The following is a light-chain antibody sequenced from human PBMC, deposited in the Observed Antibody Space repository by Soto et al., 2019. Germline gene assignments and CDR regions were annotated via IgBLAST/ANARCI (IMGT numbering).Light chain of an antibody. CDR1: QSVSSN. CDR2: GAS. CDR3: QQYDNWPPCT. J-gene: IGKJ1*01. V-gene: IGKV3-15*01. Sequence: EIVMTQSPATLSVSPGERATLSCRASQSVSSNLAWYQQKPGQAPRLLIYGASTRATGIPARFSGSGSGTECTLTTSSLQSEDFAVDYDQQYDNWPPCTFGQGTKVDIK.